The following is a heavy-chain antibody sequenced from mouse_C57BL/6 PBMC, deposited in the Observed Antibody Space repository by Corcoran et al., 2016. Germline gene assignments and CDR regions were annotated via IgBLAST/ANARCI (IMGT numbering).Heavy chain of an antibody. Sequence: QIQLVQSGPELKKPGETVKISCKASGYTFTTYGMSWVKQAPGKGLKWMGWINTYSGVPTYADDFKGRFAFSLETSASTAYLQIHNLKNEETATYFCARYDGYYAMDYWGQGTSVTVSS. CDR3: ARYDGYYAMDY. D-gene: IGHD2-3*01. V-gene: IGHV9-3*01. CDR1: GYTFTTYG. J-gene: IGHJ4*01. CDR2: INTYSGVP.